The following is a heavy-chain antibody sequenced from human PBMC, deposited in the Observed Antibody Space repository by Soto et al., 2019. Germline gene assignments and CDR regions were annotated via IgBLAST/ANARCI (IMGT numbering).Heavy chain of an antibody. D-gene: IGHD6-13*01. CDR2: IYYSGST. CDR1: GGSISSGGYY. CDR3: AREGIAAAGTDY. J-gene: IGHJ4*01. Sequence: QVQLQESGPGLVKPSQTLSLTCTVSGGSISSGGYYWSWFRQHPGKGLEWIGYIYYSGSTYYNPPLNSRVTISVDTSKNQFSLKLSSVTAADTAVYYCAREGIAAAGTDYWGHGTLVTVSA. V-gene: IGHV4-31*03.